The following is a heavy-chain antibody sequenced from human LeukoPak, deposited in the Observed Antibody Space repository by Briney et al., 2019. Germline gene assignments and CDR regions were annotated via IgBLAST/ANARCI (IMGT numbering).Heavy chain of an antibody. D-gene: IGHD3-9*01. CDR3: ARDFDYADAFDI. CDR1: GGSISSYY. CDR2: IYYSGST. V-gene: IGHV4-59*01. J-gene: IGHJ3*02. Sequence: PSETLSLTCTVSGGSISSYYWSWLRQPPGKGLEGIGYIYYSGSTNYNPSLKSRVTISVDTSKNQFSLKLSSVTAADTAVYYCARDFDYADAFDIWGQGTMVTVSS.